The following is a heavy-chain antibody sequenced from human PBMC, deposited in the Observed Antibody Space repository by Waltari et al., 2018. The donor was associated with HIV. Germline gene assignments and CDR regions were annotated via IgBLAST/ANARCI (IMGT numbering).Heavy chain of an antibody. Sequence: QVQLQESGPGLVKPSETLSPTCTVSGGSISSYYWSWIRQPPGKGLEWIGYIYYSGSTNYNPSLKSRVTISVDTSKNQFSLKLSSVTAADTAVYYCARGQQLSWFDPWGQGTLVTVSS. CDR3: ARGQQLSWFDP. CDR1: GGSISSYY. V-gene: IGHV4-59*01. D-gene: IGHD6-13*01. J-gene: IGHJ5*02. CDR2: IYYSGST.